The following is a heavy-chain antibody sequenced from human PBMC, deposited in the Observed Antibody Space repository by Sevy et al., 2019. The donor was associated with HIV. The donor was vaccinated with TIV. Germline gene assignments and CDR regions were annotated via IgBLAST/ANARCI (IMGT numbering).Heavy chain of an antibody. D-gene: IGHD3-10*01. CDR1: GGSVSGGSFY. Sequence: SETLSLTCTVSGGSVSGGSFYWSWIRQSPGRGLEWIGYIYSSGSTYYNPSLKSRVSISVDTSKNQFSLKLSSVTAADTAVYYCAGDYGYYGSGYYYGMDVWGQGTTVTVSS. V-gene: IGHV4-61*01. J-gene: IGHJ6*02. CDR3: AGDYGYYGSGYYYGMDV. CDR2: IYSSGST.